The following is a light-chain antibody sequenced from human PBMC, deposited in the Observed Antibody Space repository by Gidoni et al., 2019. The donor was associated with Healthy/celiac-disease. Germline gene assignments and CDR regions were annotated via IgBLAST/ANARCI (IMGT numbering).Light chain of an antibody. V-gene: IGKV1-39*01. CDR2: AAS. CDR3: QQSYSTPPT. Sequence: DIQLTHTPSSLSASVADRVTITCRASQSISSYLNWYQQKPGKAPKLLIYAASSLQSGIPSRFSGSGSGTDFTLTISSLQPEDFATYYCQQSYSTPPTFGQGTKVEIK. J-gene: IGKJ1*01. CDR1: QSISSY.